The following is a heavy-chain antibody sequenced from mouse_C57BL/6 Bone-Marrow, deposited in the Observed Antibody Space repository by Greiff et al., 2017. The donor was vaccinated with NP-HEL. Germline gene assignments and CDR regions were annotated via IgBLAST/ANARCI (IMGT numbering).Heavy chain of an antibody. V-gene: IGHV1-15*01. J-gene: IGHJ1*03. Sequence: QVQLKESGAELVRPGASVTLSCKASGYTFTDYEMHWVKQTPVHGLEWIGAIDPETGGTAYNQKFKGKAILTADKSSSTAYMELRSLTSEDSAVYYCTRDYCGSSYCLYFDVWGTGTTVTVSS. D-gene: IGHD1-1*01. CDR3: TRDYCGSSYCLYFDV. CDR1: GYTFTDYE. CDR2: IDPETGGT.